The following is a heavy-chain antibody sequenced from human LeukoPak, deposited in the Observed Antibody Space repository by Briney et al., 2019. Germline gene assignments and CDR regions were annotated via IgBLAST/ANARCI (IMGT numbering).Heavy chain of an antibody. J-gene: IGHJ6*02. CDR3: AREVLASAADYYYYGMDV. Sequence: SETLSLTCAVYGGSFSGYYWSWIRQPPGKGLEWIGEINHSGSTNYNPSLKGRVTISVDTSKNLFSLKLSSVTAADTAVYYCAREVLASAADYYYYGMDVWGQGTTVTVSS. CDR2: INHSGST. V-gene: IGHV4-34*01. D-gene: IGHD6-13*01. CDR1: GGSFSGYY.